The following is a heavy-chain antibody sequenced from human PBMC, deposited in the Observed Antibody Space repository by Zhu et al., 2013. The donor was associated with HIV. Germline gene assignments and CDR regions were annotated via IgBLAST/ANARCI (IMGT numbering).Heavy chain of an antibody. J-gene: IGHJ1*01. V-gene: IGHV1-2*02. CDR2: INPNSGGT. Sequence: QVHLVQSGAEVKKPGASVKVSCKASGSTFTGNYIHWVRQAPGQGLEWMGWINPNSGGTNYAQKFQGRVTMTRDTSIRTAYMDLSRLTSDDTAVYFCAREAGGYFQHWGQGTLVTVSS. CDR1: GSTFTGNY. D-gene: IGHD1-26*01. CDR3: AREAGGYFQH.